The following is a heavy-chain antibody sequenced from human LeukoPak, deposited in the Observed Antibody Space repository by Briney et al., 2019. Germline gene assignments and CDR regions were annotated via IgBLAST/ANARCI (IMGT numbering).Heavy chain of an antibody. V-gene: IGHV3-15*01. J-gene: IGHJ3*02. CDR2: VKSKADGGTI. Sequence: PGGSLRLSCAGSGFTFSNAWVNWVRQAPGKGLEWVGRVKSKADGGTIDYAAPVKDRFIVSRDDSKNMVYLQMNSLKTEDTAVYFCATGRAFDIWGQGTMVTVSS. CDR3: ATGRAFDI. CDR1: GFTFSNAW.